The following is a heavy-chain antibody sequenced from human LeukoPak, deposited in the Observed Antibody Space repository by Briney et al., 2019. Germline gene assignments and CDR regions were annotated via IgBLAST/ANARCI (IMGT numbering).Heavy chain of an antibody. V-gene: IGHV1-18*01. J-gene: IGHJ5*02. Sequence: ASVKVYCKASGYTFTSYGISWVRQAPGQGLEWMGWISAYNGNTNYAQKLQGRVTMTTDTSTSTAYMELRSLRSDDTAVYYCARDPSSIVVVPAAKHPDDNWFDPWGQGTLVTVSS. CDR3: ARDPSSIVVVPAAKHPDDNWFDP. CDR1: GYTFTSYG. CDR2: ISAYNGNT. D-gene: IGHD2-2*01.